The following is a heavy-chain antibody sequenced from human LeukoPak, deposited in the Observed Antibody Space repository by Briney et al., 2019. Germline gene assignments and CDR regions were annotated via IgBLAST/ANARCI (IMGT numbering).Heavy chain of an antibody. CDR1: GFTFDDYG. D-gene: IGHD3-22*01. V-gene: IGHV3-20*04. J-gene: IGHJ3*02. Sequence: PGGSLRLSCAASGFTFDDYGMSWVRQAPGKGLEWVSGINWNGGSTGYADSVKGRFTISRDNAKNSLYLQMNSLRAEDTALYYCARDFGAYYYDSSGYYYGDAFDIWGQGTMVTVSS. CDR3: ARDFGAYYYDSSGYYYGDAFDI. CDR2: INWNGGST.